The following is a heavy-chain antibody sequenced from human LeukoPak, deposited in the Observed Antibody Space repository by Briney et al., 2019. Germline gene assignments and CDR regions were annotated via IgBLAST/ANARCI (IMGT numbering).Heavy chain of an antibody. V-gene: IGHV4-59*01. J-gene: IGHJ4*02. Sequence: SETLSLTCTVSGGSISSYYWSWIRQPPGKGLEWIGYIYYSGSTNYNPSLKSRVTISVDTSKNQFSLKLSSVTAADTAVYYCARVTGGYDSPADYFDYWGQGTLVTVSS. CDR1: GGSISSYY. CDR3: ARVTGGYDSPADYFDY. D-gene: IGHD3-22*01. CDR2: IYYSGST.